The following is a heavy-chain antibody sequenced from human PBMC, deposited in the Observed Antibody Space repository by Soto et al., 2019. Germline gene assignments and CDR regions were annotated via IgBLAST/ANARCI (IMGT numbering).Heavy chain of an antibody. CDR1: GFTFSSYW. Sequence: EVQLVESGGGLVQPGGSLRLSCEASGFTFSSYWMSWVRQAPGKGLEWVANIKQDGSEKYYGDSVKGRFTITRDNAKNSLFLQLKGLRAEDTAVYYCARGGSSSWYPEYFQHWGQGTLVTVSS. D-gene: IGHD6-13*01. V-gene: IGHV3-7*01. CDR3: ARGGSSSWYPEYFQH. CDR2: IKQDGSEK. J-gene: IGHJ1*01.